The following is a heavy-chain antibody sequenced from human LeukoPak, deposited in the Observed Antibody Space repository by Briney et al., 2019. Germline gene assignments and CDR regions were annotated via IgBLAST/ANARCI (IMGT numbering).Heavy chain of an antibody. J-gene: IGHJ4*02. D-gene: IGHD3-22*01. CDR3: ARDGPYYDRSPVH. Sequence: ASVKVSCKASGGTFSSYAISWVRQAPGQGLEWMGWISAYNGNTNYAQKLQGRVTMTTDTSTSTAYMELRSLRSDDTAVYYCARDGPYYDRSPVHWGQGTLVTVSS. V-gene: IGHV1-18*01. CDR1: GGTFSSYA. CDR2: ISAYNGNT.